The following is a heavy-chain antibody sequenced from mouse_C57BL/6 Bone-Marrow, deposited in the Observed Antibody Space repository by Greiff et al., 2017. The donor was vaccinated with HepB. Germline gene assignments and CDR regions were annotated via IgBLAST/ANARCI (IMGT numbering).Heavy chain of an antibody. V-gene: IGHV10-1*01. Sequence: GGGLVQPKGSLKLSCAASGFSFNTYAMTWVRQAPGKGLEWVARIRSKSNNYATYYADSVKDRFTISRDDSESMLYLQMNNLKTEDTAMYYCVTVVNYFDYWGQGTTLTVSS. CDR1: GFSFNTYA. CDR3: VTVVNYFDY. J-gene: IGHJ2*01. CDR2: IRSKSNNYAT. D-gene: IGHD1-1*01.